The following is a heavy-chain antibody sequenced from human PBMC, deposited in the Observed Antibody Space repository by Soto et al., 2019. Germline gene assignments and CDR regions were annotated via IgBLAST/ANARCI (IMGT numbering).Heavy chain of an antibody. CDR3: ARVRIAARPVPYYYYGMDV. Sequence: GGSLRLSCAASGFTFSSYGMHWVRQAPGQGLEWVAVLWYDGSNKYYADSVKGRFTISRDNSKNTLYLQMNSLRAEDTAVYYCARVRIAARPVPYYYYGMDVWGQGTTVTVSS. J-gene: IGHJ6*02. CDR2: LWYDGSNK. V-gene: IGHV3-33*01. CDR1: GFTFSSYG. D-gene: IGHD6-6*01.